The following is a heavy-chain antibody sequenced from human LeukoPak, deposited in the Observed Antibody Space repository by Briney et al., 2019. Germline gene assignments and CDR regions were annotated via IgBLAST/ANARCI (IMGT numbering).Heavy chain of an antibody. CDR2: IYYSGST. J-gene: IGHJ3*02. D-gene: IGHD6-19*01. CDR1: GGSISSSSYY. V-gene: IGHV4-39*02. Sequence: SETLSLTCTVSGGSISSSSYYWGWIRQPPGKGLEWIGSIYYSGSTYYNPSLKSRVTISVDTSKNQFSLKPSSVTAADTAVYYCARERISSGWYNDAFDIWGQGTMVTVSS. CDR3: ARERISSGWYNDAFDI.